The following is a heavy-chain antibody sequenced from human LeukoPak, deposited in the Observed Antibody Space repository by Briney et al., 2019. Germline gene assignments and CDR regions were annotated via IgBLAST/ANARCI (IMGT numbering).Heavy chain of an antibody. J-gene: IGHJ6*02. CDR2: IYYSGST. CDR1: GGSISSSSYY. V-gene: IGHV4-39*01. CDR3: ANLYSSGPLKYYYYGMDV. D-gene: IGHD6-19*01. Sequence: PSETLSLTCAVSGGSISSSSYYWGWIRQPPGKGLEWIGSIYYSGSTYYNPSLKSRVTISVDTSKNQFSLKLSSVTAADTAVYYCANLYSSGPLKYYYYGMDVWGQGTTVTVSS.